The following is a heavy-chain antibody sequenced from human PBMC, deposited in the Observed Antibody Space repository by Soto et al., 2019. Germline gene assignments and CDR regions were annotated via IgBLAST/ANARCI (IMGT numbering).Heavy chain of an antibody. Sequence: QVQLVESGGGVVQPGRSLRLSCAASGFTFSSYGMHWVRQAPGKGLKWVAVIWYDGSNKYYADSVKGRFTISRDNSKNTLYLQMNSLRAEDTAVYYSARDLDYGGNSHYFDYWGQGTLVTVSS. J-gene: IGHJ4*02. CDR2: IWYDGSNK. D-gene: IGHD4-17*01. CDR3: ARDLDYGGNSHYFDY. V-gene: IGHV3-33*01. CDR1: GFTFSSYG.